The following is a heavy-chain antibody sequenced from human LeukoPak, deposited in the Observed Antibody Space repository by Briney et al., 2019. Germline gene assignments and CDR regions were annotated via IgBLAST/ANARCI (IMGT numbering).Heavy chain of an antibody. CDR3: ARVQFIVGAGGAFDI. Sequence: GGSLRLSCAASPFTFSSYGMHWVRQAPGKGLEWVSSISSSSSYIYYADSVKGRFTISRDNAKNSLYLQMNSLRAEDTAVYYCARVQFIVGAGGAFDIWGQGTMVTVSS. CDR1: PFTFSSYG. CDR2: ISSSSSYI. V-gene: IGHV3-21*01. D-gene: IGHD1-26*01. J-gene: IGHJ3*02.